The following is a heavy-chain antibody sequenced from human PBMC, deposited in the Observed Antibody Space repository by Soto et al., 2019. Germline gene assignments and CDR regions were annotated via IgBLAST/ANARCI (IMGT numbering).Heavy chain of an antibody. CDR3: AAGGGLPRYY. CDR2: IYYSGST. CDR1: GGSIRSYY. V-gene: IGHV4-59*12. J-gene: IGHJ4*02. D-gene: IGHD5-12*01. Sequence: SETLSLTYTVSGGSIRSYYCRWIRQPPGKGLEWIGYIYYSGSTYYNPSLKSRVTISVDRSKNQFSLKLSSVTAADTAVYYCAAGGGLPRYYWGQGTLVTVSS.